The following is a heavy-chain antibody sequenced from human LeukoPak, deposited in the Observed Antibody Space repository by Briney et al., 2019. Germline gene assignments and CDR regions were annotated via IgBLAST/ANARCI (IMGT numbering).Heavy chain of an antibody. D-gene: IGHD3-3*01. Sequence: PSETLSLTCTVSGGSISSYYWSWIRQPAGKGLEWIGRIYTSGSTNYNPSLKSRVTMSVDTSKNQFSLKVSSVTAADTAVYYCARDDFWSGYRAFDIWGQGTRVTVSS. CDR1: GGSISSYY. V-gene: IGHV4-4*07. CDR3: ARDDFWSGYRAFDI. CDR2: IYTSGST. J-gene: IGHJ3*02.